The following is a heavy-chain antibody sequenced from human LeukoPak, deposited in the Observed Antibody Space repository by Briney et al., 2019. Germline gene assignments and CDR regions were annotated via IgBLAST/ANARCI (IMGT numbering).Heavy chain of an antibody. CDR2: IVASYPGT. V-gene: IGHV3-23*01. CDR3: AKGKAAGLLDWFDP. Sequence: GGSLRLSCAASGFTFSDYTMAWVRQAPGKGLEWVSSIVASYPGTYYVDSVQGRFAVSRDNSKNTLYLQMNRLRPEDAAMYFCAKGKAAGLLDWFDPWGPGTLVTVSS. D-gene: IGHD6-19*01. CDR1: GFTFSDYT. J-gene: IGHJ5*02.